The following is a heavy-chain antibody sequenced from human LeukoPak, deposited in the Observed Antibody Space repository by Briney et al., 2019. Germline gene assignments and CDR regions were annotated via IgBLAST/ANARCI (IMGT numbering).Heavy chain of an antibody. D-gene: IGHD3-22*01. V-gene: IGHV3-21*01. CDR3: ASDWWDRSGYYDY. J-gene: IGHJ4*02. CDR1: GFPFNNYT. Sequence: GGSLRLTCAASGFPFNNYTMNWVRQAPGKGLEWVSSISSTSSYMYYADSVKGRFTISRGNAKNSLYLQMNSLRAEDTAVYYCASDWWDRSGYYDYWGQGTLVTVSS. CDR2: ISSTSSYM.